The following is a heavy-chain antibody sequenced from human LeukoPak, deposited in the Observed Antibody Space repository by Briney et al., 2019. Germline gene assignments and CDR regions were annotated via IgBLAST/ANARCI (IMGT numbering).Heavy chain of an antibody. D-gene: IGHD5-12*01. V-gene: IGHV4-34*01. Sequence: KPSETLSHTCAVYGGSFSGYYWSWIRQPPGKGLEWIGGINHSGNTNYKPSLKSRATISVDTSKIQFSLKLSSVTAADTAVYYCARALGSYSGYDYYWFDPWGQGTLVTVSS. CDR3: ARALGSYSGYDYYWFDP. CDR1: GGSFSGYY. CDR2: INHSGNT. J-gene: IGHJ5*02.